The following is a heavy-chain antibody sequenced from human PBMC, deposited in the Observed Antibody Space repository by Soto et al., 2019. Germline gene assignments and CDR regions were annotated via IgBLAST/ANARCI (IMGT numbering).Heavy chain of an antibody. J-gene: IGHJ4*02. V-gene: IGHV1-3*01. CDR3: ARGLGLFYFDY. CDR1: GYTFTSYA. Sequence: QVLLVQSGAEVKKPGASVKVSCKASGYTFTSYAMHWMRQAPGQRLEWMGWLNAGNGNTKYSQKFQGRVTITGDTSSSPAYMELSNLRSEGTAVYYCARGLGLFYFDYCGQGTLGTVSS. CDR2: LNAGNGNT. D-gene: IGHD1-26*01.